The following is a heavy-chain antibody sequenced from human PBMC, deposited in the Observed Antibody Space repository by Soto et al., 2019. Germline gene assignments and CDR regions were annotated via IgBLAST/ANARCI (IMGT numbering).Heavy chain of an antibody. CDR3: AKDAHKSRSASYYYGMDV. CDR2: ISYDGSNK. Sequence: PGGSLRLSCAASGFTFSSYGMHWVRQAPGKGLEWVAVISYDGSNKYYADSVKGRFTISRDNSKNTLYLQMNSLRAEDTAVYYCAKDAHKSRSASYYYGMDVWGQGTTVTVSS. V-gene: IGHV3-30*18. CDR1: GFTFSSYG. J-gene: IGHJ6*02.